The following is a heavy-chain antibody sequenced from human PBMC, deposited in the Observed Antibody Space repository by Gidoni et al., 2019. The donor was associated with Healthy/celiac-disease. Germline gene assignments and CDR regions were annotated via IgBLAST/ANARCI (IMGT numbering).Heavy chain of an antibody. Sequence: QVQLQQWGAGLLKPSETLSLTCAVYGGSFSGYYWSWIRQPPGKGLEWIGEINHSGSTNYNPSLKSRVTISVDTSKNQFSLKLSSVTAADTAVYYCAGADLGGMATISVSVLLGGFDYWGQGTLVTVSS. CDR2: INHSGST. J-gene: IGHJ4*02. CDR1: GGSFSGYY. V-gene: IGHV4-34*01. D-gene: IGHD5-12*01. CDR3: AGADLGGMATISVSVLLGGFDY.